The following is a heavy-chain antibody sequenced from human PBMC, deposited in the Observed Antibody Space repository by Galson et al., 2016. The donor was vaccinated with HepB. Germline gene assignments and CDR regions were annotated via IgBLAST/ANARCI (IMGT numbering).Heavy chain of an antibody. CDR3: ARGLGSGWFGVLNY. CDR2: IVPMLGIA. J-gene: IGHJ4*02. CDR1: GYTFSSYA. D-gene: IGHD6-19*01. Sequence: SVKVSCKASGYTFSSYAIRWVRQAPGQGLEWMGSIVPMLGIANYAHNFQDRVTMTADKSTSTAYMELSSLRSEDTAVYYCARGLGSGWFGVLNYWGQGTLITVSS. V-gene: IGHV1-69*04.